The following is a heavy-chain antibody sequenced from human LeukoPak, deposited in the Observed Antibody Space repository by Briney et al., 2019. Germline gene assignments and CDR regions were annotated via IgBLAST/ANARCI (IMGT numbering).Heavy chain of an antibody. D-gene: IGHD2-8*01. J-gene: IGHJ4*02. V-gene: IGHV4-30-4*07. Sequence: SETLSLTCAVSGGSISSGGYSWSWIRQPPGKGLEWIGYIYYSGSTYYNPSLKTRVTVSVDTSKNQFSLKLSSVTAADTAVYYCARGHVRNPLGYWGQGTLVTVSS. CDR3: ARGHVRNPLGY. CDR1: GGSISSGGYS. CDR2: IYYSGST.